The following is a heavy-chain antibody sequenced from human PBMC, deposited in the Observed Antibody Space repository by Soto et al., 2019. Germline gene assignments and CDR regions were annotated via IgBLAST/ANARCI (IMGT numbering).Heavy chain of an antibody. J-gene: IGHJ6*02. CDR3: ARDVPLAAGTPTKYFYYYGMDV. V-gene: IGHV4-31*03. D-gene: IGHD6-13*01. Sequence: QVQLQESGPGLVKPSQTLSLTCTVSGGSISSGGYYWSWIRQHPGKGLEWIGYIYYSGSTYYNPSLKSRVTISVDTSKNQFSLKLSSVTAADTAVYYCARDVPLAAGTPTKYFYYYGMDVWGQGTTVTVSS. CDR2: IYYSGST. CDR1: GGSISSGGYY.